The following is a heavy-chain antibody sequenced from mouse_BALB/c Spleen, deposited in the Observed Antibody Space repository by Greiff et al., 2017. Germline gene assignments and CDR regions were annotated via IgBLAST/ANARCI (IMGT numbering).Heavy chain of an antibody. CDR3: ARATVVGYWYFDV. V-gene: IGHV1-9*01. CDR1: GYTFSSYW. CDR2: ILPGSGST. Sequence: QVQLQQSGAELMKPGASVKISCKATGYTFSSYWIEWVKQRPGHGLEWIGEILPGSGSTNYNEKFKGKATFTADTSSNTAYMQLSSLTSEDSAVYYCARATVVGYWYFDVWGAGTTVTVSS. J-gene: IGHJ1*01. D-gene: IGHD1-1*01.